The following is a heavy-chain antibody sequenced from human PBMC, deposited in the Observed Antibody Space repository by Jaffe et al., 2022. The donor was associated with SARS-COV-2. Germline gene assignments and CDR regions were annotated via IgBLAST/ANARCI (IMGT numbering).Heavy chain of an antibody. D-gene: IGHD5-18*01. V-gene: IGHV3-30*18. J-gene: IGHJ4*02. CDR1: GFTFSSYG. Sequence: QVQLVESGGGVVQPGRSLRLSCAASGFTFSSYGMHWVRQAPGKGLEWVAVISYDGSNKYYADSVKGRFTISRDNSKNTLYLQMNSLRAEDTAVYYCAKEHALPYSYPANYFDYWGQGTLVTVSS. CDR2: ISYDGSNK. CDR3: AKEHALPYSYPANYFDY.